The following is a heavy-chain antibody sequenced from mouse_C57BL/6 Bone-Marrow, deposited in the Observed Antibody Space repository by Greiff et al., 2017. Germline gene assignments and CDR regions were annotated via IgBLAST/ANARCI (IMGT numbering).Heavy chain of an antibody. Sequence: VQLQQSGSELRSPGSSVKLSCKDFDSEVFPIAYMSWVRQKPGHGFEWIGGILPSIGRTIYGEKFEDKATLDADTLSNTAYLELNSLTSEDSAIYYCARRGHYSNYERGYYFDYWGQGTTLTVSS. J-gene: IGHJ2*01. V-gene: IGHV15-2*01. CDR2: ILPSIGRT. CDR3: ARRGHYSNYERGYYFDY. CDR1: DSEVFPIAY. D-gene: IGHD2-5*01.